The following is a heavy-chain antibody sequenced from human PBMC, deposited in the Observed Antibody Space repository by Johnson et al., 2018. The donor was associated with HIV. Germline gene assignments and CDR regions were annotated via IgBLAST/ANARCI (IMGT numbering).Heavy chain of an antibody. D-gene: IGHD5-12*01. Sequence: QVQLVESGGGVVQPGRSLRLSCAASGFTFSSYAMHWVRQAPGKGLEWVAVISYDGSNKYYADSVKGRFTISRDNSKNTLYLQMNSLRVEDTAVFYCARERRSDYEYDAFDIWGQGTMVPVFS. CDR2: ISYDGSNK. J-gene: IGHJ3*02. V-gene: IGHV3-30*04. CDR3: ARERRSDYEYDAFDI. CDR1: GFTFSSYA.